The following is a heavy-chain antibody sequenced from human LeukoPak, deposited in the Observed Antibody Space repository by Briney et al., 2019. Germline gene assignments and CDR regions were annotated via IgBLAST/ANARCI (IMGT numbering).Heavy chain of an antibody. CDR2: LYSDDSI. CDR1: GLSVTSNY. Sequence: GSLRLSCAASGLSVTSNYISWVRQAPGKGLEWVSVLYSDDSIYYADPVRGRLTISRHNSKNAVYLQMNNLRTEDTAVYYCARESRGSQGLPYGLDVWGQGTTVTVSS. V-gene: IGHV3-53*04. D-gene: IGHD3-10*01. CDR3: ARESRGSQGLPYGLDV. J-gene: IGHJ6*02.